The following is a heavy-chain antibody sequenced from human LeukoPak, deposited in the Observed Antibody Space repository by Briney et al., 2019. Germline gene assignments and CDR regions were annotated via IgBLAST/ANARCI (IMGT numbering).Heavy chain of an antibody. V-gene: IGHV3-74*01. D-gene: IGHD6-19*01. CDR1: GFTFSSSW. Sequence: GGSLRLSCVASGFTFSSSWMHWVRQAPGKGLVWVSRINTDGKTTTYADSVKGRFTISRDNAKNSLYLQMNNLRAEDTAVYYCARAPGYSSGWYIDYWGQGTLVTVSS. CDR2: INTDGKTT. J-gene: IGHJ4*02. CDR3: ARAPGYSSGWYIDY.